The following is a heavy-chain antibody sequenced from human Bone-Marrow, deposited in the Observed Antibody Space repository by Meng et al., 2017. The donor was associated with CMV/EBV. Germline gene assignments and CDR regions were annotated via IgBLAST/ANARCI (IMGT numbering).Heavy chain of an antibody. CDR2: INWNGGST. V-gene: IGHV3-20*04. J-gene: IGHJ4*02. CDR3: ARANIAAAGHFDY. Sequence: GESLKISWAASGFTFDDYGMSWVRQAPGKGLEWVSGINWNGGSTGYADSVKGRFTISRDNAKNSLYLQMNSLRAEDTALYYCARANIAAAGHFDYWGQGTLVTVSS. CDR1: GFTFDDYG. D-gene: IGHD6-13*01.